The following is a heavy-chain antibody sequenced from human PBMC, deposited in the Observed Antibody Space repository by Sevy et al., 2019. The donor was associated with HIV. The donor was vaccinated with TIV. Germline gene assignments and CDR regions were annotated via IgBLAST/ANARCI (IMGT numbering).Heavy chain of an antibody. J-gene: IGHJ4*02. D-gene: IGHD4-17*01. V-gene: IGHV3-11*01. CDR1: GFTFSDYY. CDR3: ARAYDYGDSNDY. Sequence: GGSLRLSCAASGFTFSDYYMSWIRQAPGKGLEWVSYISSSGSTIYYAHSVKGRFTISRDNAKNSLYLQMNSLRAEDTAVYYCARAYDYGDSNDYWGQGTLVTVSS. CDR2: ISSSGSTI.